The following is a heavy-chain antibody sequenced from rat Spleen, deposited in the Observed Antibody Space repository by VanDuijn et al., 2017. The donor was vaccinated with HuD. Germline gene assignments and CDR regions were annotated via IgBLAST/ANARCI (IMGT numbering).Heavy chain of an antibody. CDR2: ISTGGGST. CDR3: ARRHYGYTDYFDY. J-gene: IGHJ2*01. V-gene: IGHV5-25*01. Sequence: EVQLVESGGGLVQPGRSLKLSCAASGFTYSNYVMAWVSQAPTKGLEWVAYISTGGGSTYYRDSVRGRFTISRDNAKSTLYLQMDSLGSEDTATYYCARRHYGYTDYFDYWGQGVMVTVSS. D-gene: IGHD1-11*01. CDR1: GFTYSNYV.